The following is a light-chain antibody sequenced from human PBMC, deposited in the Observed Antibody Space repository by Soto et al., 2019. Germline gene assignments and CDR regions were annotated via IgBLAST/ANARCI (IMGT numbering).Light chain of an antibody. CDR3: SSYTSSSTSVV. Sequence: QSALTQPPSVSGSPGQSVTFSCTGTSSDVGSYNRVSWYQQPPGTAPKLMIYVVSNRPSGVPDRFSGSKSGNTASLTISGLQAEDEADYYCSSYTSSSTSVVFGGGTKLTVL. J-gene: IGLJ2*01. CDR2: VVS. CDR1: SSDVGSYNR. V-gene: IGLV2-18*02.